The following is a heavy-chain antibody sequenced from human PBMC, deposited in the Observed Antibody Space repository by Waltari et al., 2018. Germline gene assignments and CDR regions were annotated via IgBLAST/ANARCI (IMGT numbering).Heavy chain of an antibody. J-gene: IGHJ3*02. CDR3: ARDRRPTLILGSGAFDI. D-gene: IGHD3-22*01. CDR1: VFTFSYYT. V-gene: IGHV3-21*01. CDR2: ITSDGTHT. Sequence: EVQLVESGGGLVRPGGSLRLSCAASVFTFSYYTLYCARQAPGKGPEGISFITSDGTHTTYADSVRGRFTISRDNAKNSLFLQINSLRADDTAVYYCARDRRPTLILGSGAFDIWGQGIKVNVSS.